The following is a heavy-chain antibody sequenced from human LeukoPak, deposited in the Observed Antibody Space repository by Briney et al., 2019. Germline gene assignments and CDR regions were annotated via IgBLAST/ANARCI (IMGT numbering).Heavy chain of an antibody. CDR1: GYSISSGYY. CDR2: IYHSGNT. D-gene: IGHD6-13*01. J-gene: IGHJ5*02. CDR3: ARAYSSSWYFNWFDP. V-gene: IGHV4-38-2*02. Sequence: SETLSLTCTVSGYSISSGYYWGWIRQSPGKGLEWIGSIYHSGNTYYDPSLKSRVTISVDTSKNQFSLKLSSVTAADTAVYYCARAYSSSWYFNWFDPWGQGTLVTVSS.